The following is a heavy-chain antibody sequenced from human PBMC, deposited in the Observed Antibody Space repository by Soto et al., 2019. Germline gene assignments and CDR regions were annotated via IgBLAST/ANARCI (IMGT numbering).Heavy chain of an antibody. CDR3: ARMTSTVQFDY. V-gene: IGHV4-30-2*01. D-gene: IGHD4-17*01. CDR1: GGSISSGGYS. CDR2: IYHSGST. Sequence: SETLSLTCAVSGGSISSGGYSWSWIRQPPGKGLEWIGYIYHSGSTYYNPSLKSRVTISVDRSKNQFSLKLSSVTAADTAVYYCARMTSTVQFDYWGQGTPVTVSS. J-gene: IGHJ4*02.